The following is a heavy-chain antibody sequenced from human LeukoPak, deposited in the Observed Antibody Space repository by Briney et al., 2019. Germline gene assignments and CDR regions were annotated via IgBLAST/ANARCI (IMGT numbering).Heavy chain of an antibody. V-gene: IGHV1-69*13. D-gene: IGHD6-13*01. CDR2: ITPIFGTA. Sequence: SVKVSCKASGGTFSSYAISWVRQAPGQWLEWMGGITPIFGTANYAQKFQGRVTITADESTSTAYMELSSLRSEDTAVYYCARAMAYSSSWVYWGQGTLVTVSS. CDR3: ARAMAYSSSWVY. J-gene: IGHJ4*02. CDR1: GGTFSSYA.